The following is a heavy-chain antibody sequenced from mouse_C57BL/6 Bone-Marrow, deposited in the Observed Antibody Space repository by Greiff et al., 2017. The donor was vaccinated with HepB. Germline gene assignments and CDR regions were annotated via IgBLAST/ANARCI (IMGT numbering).Heavy chain of an antibody. CDR1: GFSLTSYG. CDR2: IWRGGST. Sequence: QVQLQQSGPGLVQPSQSLSITCTVSGFSLTSYGVHWVRQSPGKGLEWLGVIWRGGSTDYNAAFMSRLSITKDNSKSQVFFKMNSLQADDTAIYYGATHYYDYDESFAYWGQGTLVTVSA. CDR3: ATHYYDYDESFAY. V-gene: IGHV2-5*01. D-gene: IGHD2-4*01. J-gene: IGHJ3*01.